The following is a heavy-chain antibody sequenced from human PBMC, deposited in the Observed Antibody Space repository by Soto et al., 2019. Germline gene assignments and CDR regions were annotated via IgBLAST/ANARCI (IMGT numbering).Heavy chain of an antibody. J-gene: IGHJ4*02. CDR1: GYTFTSYA. Sequence: QVQLVQSGAEVKKPGASVKVSGKASGYTFTSYAMHWVRQAPGQRLEWMGWINAGNGNTKYSQKFQGRVTITRDTSASTAYMELSSLRSEDTAVYYGARTLVGATPAAYWGQGTLVTVSS. D-gene: IGHD1-26*01. V-gene: IGHV1-3*01. CDR3: ARTLVGATPAAY. CDR2: INAGNGNT.